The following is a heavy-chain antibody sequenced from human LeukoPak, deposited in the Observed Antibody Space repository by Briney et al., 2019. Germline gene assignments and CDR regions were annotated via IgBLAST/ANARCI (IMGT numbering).Heavy chain of an antibody. CDR2: ISDSGGST. CDR3: ARTARWLQFAFDI. CDR1: GFTFSSYA. V-gene: IGHV3-23*01. D-gene: IGHD5-24*01. J-gene: IGHJ3*02. Sequence: GGSLRLSCAASGFTFSSYAMNWVRQAPGKGLEWVSGISDSGGSTYYADSVKGRFTISRDNSKNTLYLQMNSLRAEDTAVYYCARTARWLQFAFDIWGQGTMVTVSS.